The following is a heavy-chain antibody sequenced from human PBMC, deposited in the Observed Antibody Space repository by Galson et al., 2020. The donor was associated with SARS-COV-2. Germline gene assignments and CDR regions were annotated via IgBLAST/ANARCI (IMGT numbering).Heavy chain of an antibody. J-gene: IGHJ4*02. CDR1: GFNFSSYA. Sequence: GGSLRLPCAASGFNFSSYAMSWVRQAPGKGLEWVSAISGSGGSTYYADSVKGRFTISRDNSKNTLYLQMNSLRAEDTAVYYCAKDRGGYHSNWGQGTLVTVSS. D-gene: IGHD5-12*01. V-gene: IGHV3-23*01. CDR3: AKDRGGYHSN. CDR2: ISGSGGST.